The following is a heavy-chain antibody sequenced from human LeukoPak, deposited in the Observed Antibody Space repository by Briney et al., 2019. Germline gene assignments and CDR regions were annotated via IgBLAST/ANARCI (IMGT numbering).Heavy chain of an antibody. CDR1: GLTFSSYS. CDR2: ISSSSSYI. V-gene: IGHV3-21*01. CDR3: ARGGRPADAFDI. Sequence: GGSLRLSCAASGLTFSSYSMNWVRQAPGKGLEWVSSISSSSSYIYYADSVKGRFTISRDNAKNSLYLQMNSLRAEDTAVYYCARGGRPADAFDIWGQGTMVTVSS. J-gene: IGHJ3*02.